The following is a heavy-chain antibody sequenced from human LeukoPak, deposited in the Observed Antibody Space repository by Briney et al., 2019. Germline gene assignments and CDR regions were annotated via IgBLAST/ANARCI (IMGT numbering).Heavy chain of an antibody. J-gene: IGHJ6*03. Sequence: PGGSLRLSCAASGRMFITYNMHWVRQAPGKGLEWVSMISADESDITCTDSVKGRFTTSRDNSKNTLYLQMNSLRAEDTALYYCAREISGIAVAGTGPYYYYMDVWGKGTTVTVSS. CDR2: ISADESDI. V-gene: IGHV3-30*03. CDR1: GRMFITYN. D-gene: IGHD6-19*01. CDR3: AREISGIAVAGTGPYYYYMDV.